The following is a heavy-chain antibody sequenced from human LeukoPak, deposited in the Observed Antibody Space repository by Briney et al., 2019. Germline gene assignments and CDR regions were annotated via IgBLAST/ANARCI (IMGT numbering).Heavy chain of an antibody. CDR2: ITSSGSTI. D-gene: IGHD4-17*01. V-gene: IGHV3-48*03. Sequence: PGGSLRLSCAASRFTFDDYGMSWVRQAPGKGLEWVSYITSSGSTIYYADSVKGRFTISRDNAKNSLYLQMNSLRAEDTAVYYCARIPMIDYGDAFDIWGQGTMLTVSS. CDR1: RFTFDDYG. J-gene: IGHJ3*02. CDR3: ARIPMIDYGDAFDI.